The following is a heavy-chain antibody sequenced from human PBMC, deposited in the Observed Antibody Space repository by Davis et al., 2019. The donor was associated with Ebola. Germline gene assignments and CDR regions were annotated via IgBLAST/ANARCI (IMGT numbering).Heavy chain of an antibody. CDR2: IYYSGST. V-gene: IGHV4-59*12. J-gene: IGHJ4*02. CDR1: GGSFSGYY. D-gene: IGHD3-3*01. Sequence: PSETLSLTCAVYGGSFSGYYWSWIRQPPGKGLEWIGYIYYSGSTNYNPSLKSRVTISVDTSKNQFSLKLSSVTAADTAVYYCARGPITIFGVALNYFDYWGQGTLVTVSS. CDR3: ARGPITIFGVALNYFDY.